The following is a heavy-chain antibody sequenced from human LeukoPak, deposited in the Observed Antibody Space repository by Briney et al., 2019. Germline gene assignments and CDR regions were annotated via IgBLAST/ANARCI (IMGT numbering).Heavy chain of an antibody. CDR1: GFTFSSYA. D-gene: IGHD4-17*01. CDR3: AKSQDFGDYDVAF. CDR2: VSGSGNRT. J-gene: IGHJ4*02. V-gene: IGHV3-23*01. Sequence: GGSLRLSCAASGFTFSSYAMSWIRQAPEKGLEWVSSVSGSGNRTYYADSVKGRFTISRDNSKNTLYLQMNSLRAEDTAVYYCAKSQDFGDYDVAFWGQGTLVTVSS.